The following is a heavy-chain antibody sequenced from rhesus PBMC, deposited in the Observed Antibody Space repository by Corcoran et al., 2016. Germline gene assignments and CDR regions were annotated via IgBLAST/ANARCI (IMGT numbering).Heavy chain of an antibody. Sequence: QVQLQESCPGVVKPSEILSLTCAVSGGSISASYRWSWIRHPPGKGLDWIGYIYGSSMSTNFNPSHKSRVSISKDTSKNPFSLKLSSVTAADTAVYYCARSIAAAVFDYWGQGVLVTVSS. J-gene: IGHJ4*01. CDR2: IYGSSMST. D-gene: IGHD6-25*01. V-gene: IGHV4S10*01. CDR1: GGSISASYR. CDR3: ARSIAAAVFDY.